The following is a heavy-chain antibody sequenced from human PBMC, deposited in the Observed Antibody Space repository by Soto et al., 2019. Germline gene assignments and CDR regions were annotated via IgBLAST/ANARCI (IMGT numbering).Heavy chain of an antibody. D-gene: IGHD2-8*01. Sequence: QVQLVQSGAEVKKPGASVKVSCKASGYTFTSYAMHWVRQAPGQRLEWMGWINAGNGNTKYSQKFQGRVTITRDTSASTAYMELSRLRSEDTAVYYCARDWNQNGVYATYYFDYWGQGTLVTVSS. V-gene: IGHV1-3*01. CDR2: INAGNGNT. CDR3: ARDWNQNGVYATYYFDY. J-gene: IGHJ4*02. CDR1: GYTFTSYA.